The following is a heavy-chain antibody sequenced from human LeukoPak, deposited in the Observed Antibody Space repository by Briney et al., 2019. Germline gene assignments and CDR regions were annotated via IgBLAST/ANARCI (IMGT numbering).Heavy chain of an antibody. CDR2: IYYSGST. CDR3: ARGCSAGTPHNWFDP. CDR1: GGSISGYY. Sequence: PSETLSLTCTVSGGSISGYYWSWIRQPPGKGLEWIGYIYYSGSTNYNPSLKSRVTISVDTSKNQFSLKLSSVTADTAVYYCARGCSAGTPHNWFDPWGQGTLVTVSS. D-gene: IGHD6-13*01. J-gene: IGHJ5*02. V-gene: IGHV4-59*01.